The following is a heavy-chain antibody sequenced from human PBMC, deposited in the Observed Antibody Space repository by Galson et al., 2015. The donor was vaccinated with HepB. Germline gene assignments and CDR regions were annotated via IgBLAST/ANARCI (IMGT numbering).Heavy chain of an antibody. CDR2: ISSSSSYT. CDR3: ARGGYYYDSSGYSNFDY. V-gene: IGHV3-11*06. Sequence: SLRLSCAASGFTFSDYYMSWIRQAPGKGLEWVSYISSSSSYTNYADSVKGRFTISRDNAKNSLYLQMNSLRAEDTAVYYCARGGYYYDSSGYSNFDYWGQGTLVTVSS. D-gene: IGHD3-22*01. J-gene: IGHJ4*02. CDR1: GFTFSDYY.